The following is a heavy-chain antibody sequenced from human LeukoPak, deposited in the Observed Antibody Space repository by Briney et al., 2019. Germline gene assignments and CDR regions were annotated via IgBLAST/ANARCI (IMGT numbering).Heavy chain of an antibody. Sequence: GGSLRLSCAASGFTFSSYEMNWVRQAPGKGLEWVSYISSSSTIYYADSVKGRFTISRDNAKNSLYLQMNSLRAEDTAVYYCARDWYSSSWYAYYYYYYYMDVWGKGTTVTVSS. D-gene: IGHD6-13*01. CDR2: ISSSSTI. J-gene: IGHJ6*03. CDR3: ARDWYSSSWYAYYYYYYYMDV. CDR1: GFTFSSYE. V-gene: IGHV3-48*01.